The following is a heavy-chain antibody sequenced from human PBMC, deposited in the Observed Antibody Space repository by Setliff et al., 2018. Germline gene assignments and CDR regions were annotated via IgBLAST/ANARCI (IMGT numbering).Heavy chain of an antibody. V-gene: IGHV1-2*02. CDR1: GYTFTGHY. J-gene: IGHJ4*02. CDR2: IDTNRGGT. D-gene: IGHD6-19*01. CDR3: ARDLGRPKGSGWDKHFDY. Sequence: ASVKVSCKASGYTFTGHYVHWVRQAPGQGLEWMGWIDTNRGGTGYAQKFQGRVTVTRDTTINTIYVEVTRLTSEDTAMYYCARDLGRPKGSGWDKHFDYWGRGTLVTVSS.